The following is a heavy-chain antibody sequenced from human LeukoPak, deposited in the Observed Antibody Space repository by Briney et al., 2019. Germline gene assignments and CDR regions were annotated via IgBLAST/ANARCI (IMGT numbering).Heavy chain of an antibody. CDR2: ISWNSGSI. Sequence: QPGRSLRLSCAASGFTFDDYAMHWVRQAPEKGLEWVSGISWNSGSIGYADSVKGRFTISRDNAKNSLYLQMNSLRAEDTALYYCAKDWQRYSSGWYYYYFDYWGQGTLVTVSS. CDR3: AKDWQRYSSGWYYYYFDY. D-gene: IGHD6-19*01. CDR1: GFTFDDYA. J-gene: IGHJ4*02. V-gene: IGHV3-9*01.